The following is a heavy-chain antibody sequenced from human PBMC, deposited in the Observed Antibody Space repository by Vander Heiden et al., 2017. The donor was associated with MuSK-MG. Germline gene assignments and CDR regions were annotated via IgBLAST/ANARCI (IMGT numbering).Heavy chain of an antibody. CDR2: RSYDGSNK. CDR1: GFTFSSYA. J-gene: IGHJ4*02. D-gene: IGHD3-22*01. Sequence: QVQLVESGGDVLQPGVSLRLSCSASGFTFSSYAMHWGRQAPGKGLEWVAVRSYDGSNKYYADSVKGRFTISRDNSKNTLYLQMNSLRAEDTAVYYCARGKYYYDSSGYYDPDYWGQGTLVTVSS. V-gene: IGHV3-30-3*01. CDR3: ARGKYYYDSSGYYDPDY.